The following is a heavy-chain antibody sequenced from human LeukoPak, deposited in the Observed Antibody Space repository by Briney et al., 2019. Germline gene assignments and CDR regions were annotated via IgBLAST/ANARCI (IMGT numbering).Heavy chain of an antibody. Sequence: ASVNVSCKASGYTFTGYYMHWVRQAPGQGLEWMGWINPNSGGTNYAQTFQGRVTMTRDTSISTAYMELSRLRSDDTAVYYCAIVVGYESSGYPDYWGQGTLVTVSS. V-gene: IGHV1-2*02. CDR3: AIVVGYESSGYPDY. CDR1: GYTFTGYY. D-gene: IGHD3-22*01. CDR2: INPNSGGT. J-gene: IGHJ4*02.